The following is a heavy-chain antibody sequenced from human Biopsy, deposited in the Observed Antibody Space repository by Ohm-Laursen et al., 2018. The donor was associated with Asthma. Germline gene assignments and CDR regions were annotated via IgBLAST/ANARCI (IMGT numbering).Heavy chain of an antibody. CDR3: AKDRDYDILTGPPGFDY. J-gene: IGHJ4*02. Sequence: SLRLSCAAPGFTFSSYAMSWVSQAPGKGLEWVSAISGSGGSTYYADSVKGRFTISGDNSKNTLYLQMNSLRAEDTAVYYCAKDRDYDILTGPPGFDYWGQGTLVTVSS. V-gene: IGHV3-23*01. CDR2: ISGSGGST. CDR1: GFTFSSYA. D-gene: IGHD3-9*01.